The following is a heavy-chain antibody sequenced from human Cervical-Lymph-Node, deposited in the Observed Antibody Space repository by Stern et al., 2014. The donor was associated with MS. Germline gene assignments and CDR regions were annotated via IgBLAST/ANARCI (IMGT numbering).Heavy chain of an antibody. CDR2: IKQDGSEK. D-gene: IGHD1-26*01. V-gene: IGHV3-7*01. J-gene: IGHJ1*01. Sequence: VQLVESGGGLVQPGGSLRLSCAASGFTFNNYWMSWVRQAPGKGLEWVANIKQDGSEKFYVDSVKGRFPISRDNAKTSLYLQMNSLRAEDTAVYYCASPSGTFYAEYFHHWGQGTLVTVSS. CDR3: ASPSGTFYAEYFHH. CDR1: GFTFNNYW.